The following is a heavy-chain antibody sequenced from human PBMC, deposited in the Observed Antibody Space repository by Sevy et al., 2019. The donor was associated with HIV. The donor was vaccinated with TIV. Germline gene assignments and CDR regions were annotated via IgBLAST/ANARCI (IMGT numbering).Heavy chain of an antibody. J-gene: IGHJ2*01. CDR3: AKGKGDGYNRYFDL. CDR2: ISYDGSNK. V-gene: IGHV3-30*18. Sequence: GGSLRLSCAASGFTFSSYGMHWVRQAPGKGLEWVAVISYDGSNKYYADSVKGRFTISRDNSKNTLYLQMNSLRAEDKAVYYCAKGKGDGYNRYFDLWGRGTLVTVSS. CDR1: GFTFSSYG. D-gene: IGHD5-12*01.